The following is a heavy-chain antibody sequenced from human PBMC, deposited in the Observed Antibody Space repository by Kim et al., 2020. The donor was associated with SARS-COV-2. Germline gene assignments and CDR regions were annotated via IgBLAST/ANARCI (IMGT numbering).Heavy chain of an antibody. CDR3: AGQADYYDT. CDR2: DAET. V-gene: IGHV5-51*01. D-gene: IGHD3-10*01. Sequence: DAETRYSPSFQGRVTISADKANNTAYLQWSSLKASDSAMYHCAGQADYYDTWGQGTLVTVSS. J-gene: IGHJ5*02.